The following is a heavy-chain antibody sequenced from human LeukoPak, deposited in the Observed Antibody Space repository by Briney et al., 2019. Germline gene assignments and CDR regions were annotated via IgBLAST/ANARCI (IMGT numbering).Heavy chain of an antibody. CDR1: GGSISSYY. J-gene: IGHJ4*02. CDR2: IYYSGST. D-gene: IGHD2-2*01. Sequence: SETLSLTCTVSGGSISSYYWSWIRQPPGKGLEWIGYIYYSGSTNYNPSLKSRVTISVDTSKNQFSLKLSSVTAADTAVYYCARGRYQLPPEDWGQGTLVTVS. CDR3: ARGRYQLPPED. V-gene: IGHV4-59*01.